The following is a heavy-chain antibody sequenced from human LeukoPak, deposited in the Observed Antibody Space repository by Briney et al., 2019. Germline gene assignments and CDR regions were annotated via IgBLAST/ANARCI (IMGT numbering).Heavy chain of an antibody. J-gene: IGHJ4*02. CDR3: ARDKSPVSPSTIGY. D-gene: IGHD3-16*01. Sequence: GGSLRLSCAASGFTFSSYSMNWVRQAPGKGLEWVSYISSSSSTIYYADSVKGRFTISRDNAKNSLYLQMNSLRAEDTAVYYCARDKSPVSPSTIGYWGQGTLVTVSS. V-gene: IGHV3-48*01. CDR2: ISSSSSTI. CDR1: GFTFSSYS.